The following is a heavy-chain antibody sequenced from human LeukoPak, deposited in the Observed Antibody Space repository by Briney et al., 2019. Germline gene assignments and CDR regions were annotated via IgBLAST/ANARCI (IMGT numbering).Heavy chain of an antibody. CDR1: GFTFSDYY. CDR3: ARGRGLIAAAGTDFDY. V-gene: IGHV3-11*01. D-gene: IGHD6-13*01. J-gene: IGHJ4*02. CDR2: ISSSGYTI. Sequence: TGGSLRLSCAASGFTFSDYYMSWIRQAPGKGLEWVSYISSSGYTIYYADSVKGRFTISRDNAKNSVYLQMNSLRAEDTAVYYCARGRGLIAAAGTDFDYWGQGTLVTVSS.